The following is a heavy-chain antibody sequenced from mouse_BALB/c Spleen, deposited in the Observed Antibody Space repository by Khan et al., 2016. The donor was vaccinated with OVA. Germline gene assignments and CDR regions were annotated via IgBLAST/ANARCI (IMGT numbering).Heavy chain of an antibody. D-gene: IGHD1-1*01. V-gene: IGHV5-12*02. Sequence: EVELVESGGGLVQPGGSLKLSCATSGFTFSDYYMYWVRQTPEKRLEWVAYISNGGGSTYYPDTVKGRFTISRDNAKNTLYLQMSRLKSEDTAMYYCARLGYYYGSSYAMDYWGQGTSVTVTS. CDR2: ISNGGGST. CDR3: ARLGYYYGSSYAMDY. CDR1: GFTFSDYY. J-gene: IGHJ4*01.